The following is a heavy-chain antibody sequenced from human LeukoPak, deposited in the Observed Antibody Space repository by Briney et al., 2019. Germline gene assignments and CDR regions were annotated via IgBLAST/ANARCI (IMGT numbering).Heavy chain of an antibody. D-gene: IGHD2-21*01. CDR3: ARLGGGGYSIDY. CDR2: IYYSGST. V-gene: IGHV4-59*08. Sequence: SETLSLICTVSGGSISSYYWSWIRQPPGGGLEWIGYIYYSGSTNYNPSLKSRVTMSVDTSRNQFSLNLSSVTAADTAVYYCARLGGGGYSIDYWGQGTLVTVSS. J-gene: IGHJ4*02. CDR1: GGSISSYY.